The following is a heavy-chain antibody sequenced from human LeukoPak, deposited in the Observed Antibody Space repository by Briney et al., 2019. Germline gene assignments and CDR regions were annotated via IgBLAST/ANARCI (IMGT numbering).Heavy chain of an antibody. Sequence: GSLRLSCAASGFTFSSYAVSWVRQAPGKGLEWVSGITGSGGSTYYADSVKGRFTISRDNSKNTVYLQMNSLRAEDTAVYYCAKDGSGSYPNWFDPWGQGTLVTVSS. V-gene: IGHV3-23*01. D-gene: IGHD3-10*01. CDR2: ITGSGGST. J-gene: IGHJ5*02. CDR1: GFTFSSYA. CDR3: AKDGSGSYPNWFDP.